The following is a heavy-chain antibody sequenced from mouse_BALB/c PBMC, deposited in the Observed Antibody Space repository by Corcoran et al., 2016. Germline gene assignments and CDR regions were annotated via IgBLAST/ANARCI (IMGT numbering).Heavy chain of an antibody. D-gene: IGHD2-14*01. V-gene: IGHV1-62-2*01. Sequence: VQLQQSGAELVKPGASVKLSCKASGYTFTEYTIHWVKQRSGQGLEWIGWFYPRSKTTKYNEKFKDKATLTADKSSSSVYMELSRLTSEDSAGYFCARHAYSRDGEFAYWGQGTLVTVSA. CDR3: ARHAYSRDGEFAY. CDR2: FYPRSKTT. CDR1: GYTFTEYT. J-gene: IGHJ3*01.